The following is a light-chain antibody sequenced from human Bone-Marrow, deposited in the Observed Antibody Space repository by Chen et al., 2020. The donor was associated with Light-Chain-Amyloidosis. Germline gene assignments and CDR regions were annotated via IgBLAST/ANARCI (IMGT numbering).Light chain of an antibody. CDR3: SSYTITNTLV. Sequence: QSALTQPASVSGSPGQSITISCTGTSSDVGGDNHVSWYQQHPDKAPKLMIYEVTNRPSWVPDRFSGSKSANTASLTISGLQTEDEADYVCSSYTITNTLVFGSGTRVTVL. J-gene: IGLJ1*01. V-gene: IGLV2-14*01. CDR1: SSDVGGDNH. CDR2: EVT.